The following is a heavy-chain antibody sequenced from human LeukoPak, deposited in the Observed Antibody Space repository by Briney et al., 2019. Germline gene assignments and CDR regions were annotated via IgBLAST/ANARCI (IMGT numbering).Heavy chain of an antibody. CDR1: GGTFSSYA. CDR2: IIPILGIA. D-gene: IGHD5-18*01. Sequence: SVKVSCKASGGTFSSYAISWVRQAPGQGLEWMGRIIPILGIANYAQKFQGRVTITADKSTSTAYMELSSLRSEDTAVYYCAREVAGTAMVSSFDYWGQGTLVTVSS. V-gene: IGHV1-69*04. J-gene: IGHJ4*02. CDR3: AREVAGTAMVSSFDY.